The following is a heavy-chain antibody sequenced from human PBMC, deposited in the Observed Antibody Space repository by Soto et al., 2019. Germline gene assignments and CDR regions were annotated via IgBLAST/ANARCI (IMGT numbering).Heavy chain of an antibody. CDR1: GYTFTSYG. J-gene: IGHJ5*02. D-gene: IGHD2-2*02. CDR2: ISAYNGNT. Sequence: GASVKVSCKASGYTFTSYGISWVRQAPGQGLEWMGWISAYNGNTNYAQKLQGRVTMTTDTSTSTAYMELRSLRSDDTAVYYCARGLYCSSTSCYTEYNWFDPWGQGTLVTVS. V-gene: IGHV1-18*04. CDR3: ARGLYCSSTSCYTEYNWFDP.